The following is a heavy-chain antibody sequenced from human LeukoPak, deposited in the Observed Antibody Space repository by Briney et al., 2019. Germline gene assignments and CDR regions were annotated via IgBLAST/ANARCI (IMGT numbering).Heavy chain of an antibody. CDR3: ARDPSYYDSLLDAFDI. J-gene: IGHJ3*02. D-gene: IGHD3-22*01. CDR2: INHSGST. CDR1: GGSFSGYY. V-gene: IGHV4-34*01. Sequence: PSETLSLTCAVYGGSFSGYYWSWIRRPPGKGLEWIGEINHSGSTNYNPSLKSRVTISVDTSKNQFSLKLSSVTAADTAVYYCARDPSYYDSLLDAFDIWGQGTMVTVSS.